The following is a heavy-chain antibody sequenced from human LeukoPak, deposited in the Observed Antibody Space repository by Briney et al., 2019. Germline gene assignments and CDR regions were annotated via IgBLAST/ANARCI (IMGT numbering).Heavy chain of an antibody. D-gene: IGHD6-13*01. CDR1: GFTVSSNY. V-gene: IGHV3-23*01. CDR3: AYVKQQPDWYFDL. CDR2: ISGSAGST. Sequence: PGGSLRLSCAASGFTVSSNYMSWVRQAPGKGLEWVSTISGSAGSTYYADSVKGRFTISRDNSKNTLFLQMISLRAEDTAIYYCAYVKQQPDWYFDLWGRGTLVTVSS. J-gene: IGHJ2*01.